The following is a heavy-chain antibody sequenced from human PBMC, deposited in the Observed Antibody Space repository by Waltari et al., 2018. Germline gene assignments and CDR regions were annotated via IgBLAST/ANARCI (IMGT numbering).Heavy chain of an antibody. CDR2: VDWDNDK. CDR3: ARTHVTVAGTRYFDY. V-gene: IGHV2-70*17. J-gene: IGHJ4*01. D-gene: IGHD6-19*01. CDR1: GFSLTTTGMC. Sequence: QVTLRESGPALVNATQTLTLTCALSGFSLTTTGMCVSWIRQPPGKALEWLERVDWDNDKFYSPSLKTRRTISKYTSKNQVILTLTNIDPVDTATYFCARTHVTVAGTRYFDYWGQGTPVTVSS.